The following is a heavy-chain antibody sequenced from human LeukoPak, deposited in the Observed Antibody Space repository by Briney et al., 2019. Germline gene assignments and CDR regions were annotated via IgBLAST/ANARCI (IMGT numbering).Heavy chain of an antibody. D-gene: IGHD2-21*01. J-gene: IGHJ5*02. Sequence: GASVKVSCKASGYTLTRFYMHWVRQAPGQGLEWMGIINPNGGSTSYAQKFQGRVTMTRDTSTSTIYMELSSLRSEDTAVYYCTRSESRVSWFDPWGQGTLVTASS. V-gene: IGHV1-46*01. CDR3: TRSESRVSWFDP. CDR1: GYTLTRFY. CDR2: INPNGGST.